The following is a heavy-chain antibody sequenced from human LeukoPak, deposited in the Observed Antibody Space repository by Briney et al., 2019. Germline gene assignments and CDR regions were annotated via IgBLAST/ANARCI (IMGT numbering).Heavy chain of an antibody. Sequence: GESLKISCKGSGYSFTSYWIGWVRQMPGKGLEWMGIIYPGDSDTRYSPSFQGQVTISADKSISTAYLQWSSLKASDTAMYYCARRGHATVTTAGVGNAFDIWGQGTMVTVSS. CDR1: GYSFTSYW. CDR2: IYPGDSDT. V-gene: IGHV5-51*01. D-gene: IGHD4-17*01. CDR3: ARRGHATVTTAGVGNAFDI. J-gene: IGHJ3*02.